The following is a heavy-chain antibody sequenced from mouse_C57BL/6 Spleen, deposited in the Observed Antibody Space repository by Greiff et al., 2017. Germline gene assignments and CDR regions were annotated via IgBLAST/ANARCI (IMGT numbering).Heavy chain of an antibody. CDR2: ISYDGSN. Sequence: DVKLQESGPGLVKPSQSLSLTCSVTGYSITSGYYWNWIRQFPGNKLEWMGYISYDGSNNYNPSLKNRISITRDTSKNQFFLKLNSVTTEDTATYYCARETGPAWFAYWGQGTLVTVSA. D-gene: IGHD4-1*01. V-gene: IGHV3-6*01. J-gene: IGHJ3*01. CDR1: GYSITSGYY. CDR3: ARETGPAWFAY.